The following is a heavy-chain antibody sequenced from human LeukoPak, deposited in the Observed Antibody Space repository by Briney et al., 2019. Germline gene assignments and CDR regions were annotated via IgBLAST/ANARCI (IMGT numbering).Heavy chain of an antibody. CDR1: GGTFSSFA. V-gene: IGHV1-69*13. CDR2: IIPIFGTA. J-gene: IGHJ4*02. D-gene: IGHD3-10*01. Sequence: ASVKVSCKASGGTFSSFAISWVRQAPGQGLEWMGGIIPIFGTADYAQKFQGRVTITADESTSTAYMELNSLRSEDTAVYYCARDPSMIRGENTPYFDYWGQGTLVTVSS. CDR3: ARDPSMIRGENTPYFDY.